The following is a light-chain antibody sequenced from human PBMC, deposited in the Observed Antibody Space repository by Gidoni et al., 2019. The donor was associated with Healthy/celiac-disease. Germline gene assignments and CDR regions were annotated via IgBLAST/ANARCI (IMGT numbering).Light chain of an antibody. V-gene: IGKV3-15*01. CDR2: GAS. J-gene: IGKJ1*01. CDR1: QSVSSN. Sequence: EIVMTQSPATLSVSPGARATLSCRASQSVSSNLAWYQQKPGQAPRPLIYGASTRATGIPARISGSGSGTEFTLTISSLQSEDFAVYYCQQYSNWPPWTFGQGTKVEIK. CDR3: QQYSNWPPWT.